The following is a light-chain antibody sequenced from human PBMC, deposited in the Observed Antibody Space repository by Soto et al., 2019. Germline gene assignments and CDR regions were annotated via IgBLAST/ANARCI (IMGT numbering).Light chain of an antibody. J-gene: IGKJ1*01. Sequence: IQMTQSPSSLSACVRDRVNITGRASQSISSYLNWYQQKPGKAPKLLIYAASSLQSGVPSRFSGSGSGTDFTLTISSLQPEDSATYYCQQSYSALVAFGQGTKVDI. CDR2: AAS. V-gene: IGKV1-39*01. CDR3: QQSYSALVA. CDR1: QSISSY.